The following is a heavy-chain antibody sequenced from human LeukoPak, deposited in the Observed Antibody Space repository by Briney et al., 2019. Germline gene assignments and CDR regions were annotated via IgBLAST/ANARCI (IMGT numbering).Heavy chain of an antibody. J-gene: IGHJ4*02. CDR2: IRYDGSNK. CDR3: AKDYDSSGYYYVMYYFDY. D-gene: IGHD3-22*01. V-gene: IGHV3-30*02. CDR1: GFTFSSYG. Sequence: GGPLILSCAASGFTFSSYGMHWVRQAPGKGLEWVAFIRYDGSNKYYADSVKGRFTISRDNSKNTLYLQMNSLRAEDTAVYYCAKDYDSSGYYYVMYYFDYWGQGTLVTVSS.